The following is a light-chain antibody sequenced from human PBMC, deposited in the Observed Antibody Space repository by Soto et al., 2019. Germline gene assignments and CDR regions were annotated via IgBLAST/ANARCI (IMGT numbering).Light chain of an antibody. J-gene: IGKJ5*01. Sequence: IVLTLSPASLSVTPGERATLSCRASQSVRSKVAWYQQKPGQATSLVIYDTYIRATGIPARFSGSGFGTEFTLTISSLQPEDFAVYYCEQYNNWFSIPFGQGGRLE. CDR3: EQYNNWFSIP. CDR2: DTY. V-gene: IGKV3-15*01. CDR1: QSVRSK.